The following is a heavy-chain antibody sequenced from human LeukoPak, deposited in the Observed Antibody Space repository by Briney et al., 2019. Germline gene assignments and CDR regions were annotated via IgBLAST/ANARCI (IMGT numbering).Heavy chain of an antibody. J-gene: IGHJ6*03. V-gene: IGHV3-43D*03. CDR2: ISWDGGST. CDR1: GFTFDDYA. Sequence: GGSLRLSCAASGFTFDDYAMHWVRQAPGKGLEWVSLISWDGGSTYYADSVKGRFTISRDNSKNSLYLQMNSLRAEDTALYYCAKDAQHSSGWYGSGTPHYYYYYMDVWGKGTTVTVSS. D-gene: IGHD6-19*01. CDR3: AKDAQHSSGWYGSGTPHYYYYYMDV.